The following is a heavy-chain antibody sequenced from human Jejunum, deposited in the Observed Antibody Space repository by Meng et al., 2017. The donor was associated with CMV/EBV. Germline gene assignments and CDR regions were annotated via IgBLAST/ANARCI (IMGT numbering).Heavy chain of an antibody. Sequence: TFGSYEMTWVRQAPGRGLEWVSYITGSGNTVYYADSVRGRFTISRDNAKNSLYLQMNSLRAEDTATYYCARAGVQKQWLPNWFDPWGQGTRVTVSS. J-gene: IGHJ5*02. V-gene: IGHV3-48*03. D-gene: IGHD6-19*01. CDR3: ARAGVQKQWLPNWFDP. CDR1: TFGSYE. CDR2: ITGSGNTV.